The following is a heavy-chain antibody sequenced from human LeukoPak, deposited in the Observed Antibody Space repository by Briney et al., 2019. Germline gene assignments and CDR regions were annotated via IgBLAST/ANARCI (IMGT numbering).Heavy chain of an antibody. J-gene: IGHJ5*02. Sequence: SGGSLRLSCAASGFTFSSYWMSWVRQAPGKGLEWVSYISSSSTTIYYADSVKGRFTISRDNAKNSLYLQMNSLRAEDTAVYYCARGSYYGTVGTPSWFDPWGQGTLVTVSS. D-gene: IGHD3-10*01. V-gene: IGHV3-48*01. CDR2: ISSSSTTI. CDR1: GFTFSSYW. CDR3: ARGSYYGTVGTPSWFDP.